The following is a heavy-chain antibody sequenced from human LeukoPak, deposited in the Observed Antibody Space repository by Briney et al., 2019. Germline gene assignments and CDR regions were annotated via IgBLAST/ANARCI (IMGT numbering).Heavy chain of an antibody. CDR1: GGSIGSSSYY. Sequence: SETLSLTCTVSGGSIGSSSYYWGWIRQPPGKGLEWIGSIYYSGSTNYNPSLKSRVTISVDTSKNQFSLKLSSVTAADTAVYYCARYPIAAAGRGAKHYDYWGQGTLVTVSS. CDR2: IYYSGST. J-gene: IGHJ4*02. V-gene: IGHV4-39*07. CDR3: ARYPIAAAGRGAKHYDY. D-gene: IGHD6-13*01.